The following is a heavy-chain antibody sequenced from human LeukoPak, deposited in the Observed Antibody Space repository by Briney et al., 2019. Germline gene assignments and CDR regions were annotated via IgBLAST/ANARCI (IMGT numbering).Heavy chain of an antibody. CDR3: ARDGDYYDSSGYDGFDI. CDR1: GYTVTSYG. CDR2: ISAYNGNT. D-gene: IGHD3-22*01. V-gene: IGHV1-18*01. J-gene: IGHJ4*02. Sequence: ASVKVSCKASGYTVTSYGLSWVRQAPGQGLEWMGWISAYNGNTNYAQKFQGRVTMTTDTSTSTAYMELRSLRSDDTAVYYCARDGDYYDSSGYDGFDIWGQGTLVTVSS.